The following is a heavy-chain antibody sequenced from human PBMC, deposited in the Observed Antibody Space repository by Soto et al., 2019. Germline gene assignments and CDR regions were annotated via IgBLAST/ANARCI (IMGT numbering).Heavy chain of an antibody. CDR1: GFTFSSYS. V-gene: IGHV3-21*01. Sequence: GGSLRLSYAASGFTFSSYSMNWVRQAPGKGLEWVSSISSSSSYIYYAGSVKGRFTISRDNSKNTLYLQMNSLRAEDTAVYYCAKDVKVEPPQWPRYYYYGMDVWGQGTTVTVSS. J-gene: IGHJ6*02. CDR2: ISSSSSYI. D-gene: IGHD6-19*01. CDR3: AKDVKVEPPQWPRYYYYGMDV.